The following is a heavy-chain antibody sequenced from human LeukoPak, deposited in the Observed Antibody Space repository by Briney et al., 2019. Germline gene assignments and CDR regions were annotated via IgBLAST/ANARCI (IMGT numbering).Heavy chain of an antibody. CDR2: INHSGST. V-gene: IGHV4-34*01. CDR1: GGSFSGYY. Sequence: PSETLSLTCAVYGGSFSGYYSSWIRQPPGKRLEWIGEINHSGSTNYNPSLKSRVTISVDTSKNQFSLKLSSVTAADTAVYYCARHHRYCSGGSCYSRAKPFDYWGQGTLVTVSS. J-gene: IGHJ4*02. D-gene: IGHD2-15*01. CDR3: ARHHRYCSGGSCYSRAKPFDY.